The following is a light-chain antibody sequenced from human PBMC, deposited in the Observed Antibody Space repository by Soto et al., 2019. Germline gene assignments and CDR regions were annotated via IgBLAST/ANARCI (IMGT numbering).Light chain of an antibody. V-gene: IGKV3D-15*01. CDR2: GAS. J-gene: IGKJ4*01. CDR1: QSVRGN. Sequence: ETVMSQSPATLSVSPGEGATLSCRASQSVRGNLAWYQQKPGQAPRLLIYGASTRASGIPTRFSGAGSGAEFTLTISSLQSEDSAVYFCQQYNDWPRTFCGGTRVEIK. CDR3: QQYNDWPRT.